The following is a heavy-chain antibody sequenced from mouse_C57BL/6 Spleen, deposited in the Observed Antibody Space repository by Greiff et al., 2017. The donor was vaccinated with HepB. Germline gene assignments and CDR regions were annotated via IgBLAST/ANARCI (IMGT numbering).Heavy chain of an antibody. J-gene: IGHJ1*03. Sequence: EVQLQQSGPELVKPGASVKISCKASGYTFTDYYMNWVKQSHGKSLEWIGDINPNNGGTSYNQKFKGKATLTVDKSSSTAYMELRSLTSEDSAVYYCARRGWGYFDVWGTGTTVTVSS. CDR2: INPNNGGT. CDR1: GYTFTDYY. CDR3: ARRGWGYFDV. V-gene: IGHV1-26*01. D-gene: IGHD3-3*01.